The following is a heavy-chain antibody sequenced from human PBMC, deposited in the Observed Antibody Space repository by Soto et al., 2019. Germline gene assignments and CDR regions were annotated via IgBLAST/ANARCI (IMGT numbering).Heavy chain of an antibody. CDR1: GGSISSYY. V-gene: IGHV4-59*08. Sequence: SETLSLTCTVSGGSISSYYWSWIRQPPGKGLEWIGYIYYSGSTNYNPSLKSRVTISVDTSKNQFSLKLSSVTAADTAVYYCARHPPGGEQQLVHDWFDPWGQGTLVTVS. CDR2: IYYSGST. J-gene: IGHJ5*02. D-gene: IGHD6-13*01. CDR3: ARHPPGGEQQLVHDWFDP.